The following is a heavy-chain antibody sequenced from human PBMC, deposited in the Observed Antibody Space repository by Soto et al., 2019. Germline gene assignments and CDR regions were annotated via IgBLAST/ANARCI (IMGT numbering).Heavy chain of an antibody. J-gene: IGHJ5*02. CDR3: ARGVSSSWYEWFDP. CDR1: GGTFSSYA. D-gene: IGHD6-13*01. CDR2: IIPIFGTA. Sequence: AASVKVSCKASGGTFSSYAISWVRQAPGRGLEWMGGIIPIFGTANYAQKFQGRVSITADESTSTAYMELSSLRSEDTAVYYCARGVSSSWYEWFDPWGQGTLVTVSS. V-gene: IGHV1-69*13.